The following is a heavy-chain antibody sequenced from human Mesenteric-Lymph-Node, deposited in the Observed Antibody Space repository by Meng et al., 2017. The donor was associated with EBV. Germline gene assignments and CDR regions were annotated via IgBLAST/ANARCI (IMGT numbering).Heavy chain of an antibody. CDR1: GYTFSEYY. CDR2: MNPNSGNT. CDR3: VRAFYGGNSDF. J-gene: IGHJ4*02. D-gene: IGHD4-23*01. V-gene: IGHV1-8*01. Sequence: QVQLVQSGAEVKKPGASVKVSCKASGYTFSEYYMHWVRQAPGRGLEWMGWMNPNSGNTAYAQKFQGRVSMTRSTSITTAYMELTGLRSDDTAVYYCVRAFYGGNSDFWGQGTLVTVSS.